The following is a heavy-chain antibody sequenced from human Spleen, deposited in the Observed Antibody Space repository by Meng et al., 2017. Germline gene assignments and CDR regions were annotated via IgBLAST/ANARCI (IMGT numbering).Heavy chain of an antibody. D-gene: IGHD3-10*01. V-gene: IGHV3-9*01. CDR1: GFTFDDYA. CDR3: AKEKNYYGLGSYYFQPYFDY. J-gene: IGHJ4*02. CDR2: ISWNSGSI. Sequence: SLKISCAASGFTFDDYAMHWVRQAPGKGLEWVSGISWNSGSIGYADSVKGRFTISRDNAKNSLYLQMNSLRAEDTALYYCAKEKNYYGLGSYYFQPYFDYWGQGTLVTVSS.